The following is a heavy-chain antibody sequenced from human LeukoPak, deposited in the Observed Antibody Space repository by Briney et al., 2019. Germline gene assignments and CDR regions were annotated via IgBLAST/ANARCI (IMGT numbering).Heavy chain of an antibody. CDR3: AKEFYYGSGSAGWFDP. Sequence: GGSLRLSCAASGFTFSSYGMHWVRQAPGKGLEWVAFIRYDGSNKYYADSVKGRFTISRDNSKNTLYLQMNSLRAEDTAVYYCAKEFYYGSGSAGWFDPWGQGTLVTVSS. V-gene: IGHV3-30*02. D-gene: IGHD3-10*01. CDR1: GFTFSSYG. J-gene: IGHJ5*02. CDR2: IRYDGSNK.